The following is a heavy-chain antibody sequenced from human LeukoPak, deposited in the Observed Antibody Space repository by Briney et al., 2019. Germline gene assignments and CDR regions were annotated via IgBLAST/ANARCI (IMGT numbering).Heavy chain of an antibody. CDR1: GFTFSSYA. J-gene: IGHJ6*03. CDR3: AKWTNSGYDLFYYYMDV. D-gene: IGHD5-12*01. Sequence: GGSLRLSCTASGFTFSSYAMSWVRQAPGKGLEWVSAISGSGGSTYYADSVKGRFTISRDNSKNTLYLQMNSLRAEDTAVYYCAKWTNSGYDLFYYYMDVWGKGTTVTVSS. CDR2: ISGSGGST. V-gene: IGHV3-23*01.